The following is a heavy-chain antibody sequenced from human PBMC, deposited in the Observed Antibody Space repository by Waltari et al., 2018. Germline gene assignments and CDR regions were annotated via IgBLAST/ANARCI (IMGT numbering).Heavy chain of an antibody. J-gene: IGHJ4*02. V-gene: IGHV1-69-2*01. D-gene: IGHD5-18*01. CDR2: VNPEEVET. Sequence: EVQLVQSGAEVKKPGATVKISCKASGYTFTDYYMHWVQRSPGKGIEWMGRVNPEEVETINAKKFQGRVTITADTATGTAYMELSSLRSEDTAVYYCATLPLGAMVVFDYWGQGTLVTVSS. CDR1: GYTFTDYY. CDR3: ATLPLGAMVVFDY.